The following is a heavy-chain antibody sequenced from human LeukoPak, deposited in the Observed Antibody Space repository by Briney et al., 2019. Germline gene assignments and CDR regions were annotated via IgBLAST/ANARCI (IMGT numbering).Heavy chain of an antibody. D-gene: IGHD6-19*01. CDR3: ARRGPGDSSGWYEGVPSIKEYYFVY. CDR2: IYYSGRT. CDR1: GGSISSYY. V-gene: IGHV4-59*08. J-gene: IGHJ4*02. Sequence: SDTLSLTCTVSGGSISSYYWSWIRHPPGKGLEWIGYIYYSGRTNNNPSIKTRVTISVHTSKNQSPLKLSSVTAADTAVYYCARRGPGDSSGWYEGVPSIKEYYFVYSGQRAPVTLS.